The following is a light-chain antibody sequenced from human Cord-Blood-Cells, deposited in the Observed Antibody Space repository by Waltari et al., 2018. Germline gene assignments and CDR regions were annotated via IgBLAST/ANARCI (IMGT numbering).Light chain of an antibody. CDR1: RSVRSY. V-gene: IGKV3-11*01. CDR2: AAS. J-gene: IGKJ1*01. CDR3: QQRSNWPPWT. Sequence: VSTQSPATLALSPGERATPPCRASRSVRSYLAWYQQKPGQAPRLLISAASNRATGIPARFSGSGSGTDFTLTISSLEPEDFAVYYCQQRSNWPPWTFGQGTKVEIK.